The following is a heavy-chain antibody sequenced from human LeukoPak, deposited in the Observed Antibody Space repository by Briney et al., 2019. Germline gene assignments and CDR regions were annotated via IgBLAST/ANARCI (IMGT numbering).Heavy chain of an antibody. Sequence: GGSLRLSCAASGFPFSSYWMHWVRPAPGKGLEWVSSISSSSSYIYYADSVKGRFTISRDNAKNSLYLQMNSLRAEDTAVYYCAREAGTFDYWGQGTLVTVSS. CDR1: GFPFSSYW. CDR3: AREAGTFDY. J-gene: IGHJ4*02. V-gene: IGHV3-21*01. CDR2: ISSSSSYI. D-gene: IGHD1-14*01.